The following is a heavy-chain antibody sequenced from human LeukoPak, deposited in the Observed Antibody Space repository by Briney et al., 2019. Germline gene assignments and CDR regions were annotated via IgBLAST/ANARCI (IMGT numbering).Heavy chain of an antibody. D-gene: IGHD2-15*01. Sequence: GGSLRLSCAASGFTLITYGVDWVRQAPGKGLEWVSHISSSSGSKYYADSVKGRFTVSRDSAKNSRYLQMNSLTSEDTAVYYCARRFREGDGSGGVCFSFGYWGQGTLVSVSS. CDR2: ISSSSGSK. J-gene: IGHJ4*02. CDR1: GFTLITYG. V-gene: IGHV3-48*01. CDR3: ARRFREGDGSGGVCFSFGY.